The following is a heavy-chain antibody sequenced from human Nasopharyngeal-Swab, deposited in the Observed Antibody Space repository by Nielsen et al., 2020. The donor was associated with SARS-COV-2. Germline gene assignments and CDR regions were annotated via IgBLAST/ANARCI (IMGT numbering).Heavy chain of an antibody. D-gene: IGHD3-3*01. CDR2: ISSSSSYI. CDR1: GFTFSSYS. CDR3: ARARFGVVIIPPHYGMDV. Sequence: GESLKISCAASGFTFSSYSMNWVRQAPGKGLEWVSSISSSSSYIYYADSVKGRFTISRDNAKNSLYLQMNSLRAEDTAVYYCARARFGVVIIPPHYGMDVWGQGTTVTVSS. V-gene: IGHV3-21*01. J-gene: IGHJ6*02.